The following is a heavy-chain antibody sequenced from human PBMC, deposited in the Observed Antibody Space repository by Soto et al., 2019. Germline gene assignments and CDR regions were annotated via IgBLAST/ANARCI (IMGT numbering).Heavy chain of an antibody. CDR2: IYYSGST. CDR1: GGSVSSGSYY. V-gene: IGHV4-61*01. CDR3: ARADTYYYDSSGFI. J-gene: IGHJ3*02. Sequence: QVQLQESGPGLVKPSETLSLTCTVSGGSVSSGSYYWSWIRQPPGKGLEWIGYIYYSGSTNYNPSLKSRVTRSVATSRNQSSLKLSYVTAADTAVYYCARADTYYYDSSGFIWGRGTMVTVSS. D-gene: IGHD3-22*01.